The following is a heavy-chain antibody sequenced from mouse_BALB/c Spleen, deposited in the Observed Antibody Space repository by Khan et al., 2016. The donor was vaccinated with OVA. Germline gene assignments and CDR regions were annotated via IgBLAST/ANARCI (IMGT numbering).Heavy chain of an antibody. CDR3: ARGSLREIAIDS. J-gene: IGHJ4*01. CDR2: IYPGDGSS. CDR1: GYTFTSYD. V-gene: IGHV1S56*01. Sequence: QVRLQQPGPELVKPGALVKISCKASGYTFTSYDINWVKQRPGQGLEWLGWIYPGDGSSKYNEKFKGKATLNADISSSTAYLQLTSLQSENSAVYVCARGSLREIAIDSWVQGTSVTVSS. D-gene: IGHD1-1*01.